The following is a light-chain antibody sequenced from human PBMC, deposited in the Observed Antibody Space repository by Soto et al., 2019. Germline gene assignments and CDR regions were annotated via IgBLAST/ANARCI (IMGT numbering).Light chain of an antibody. V-gene: IGKV1-5*03. CDR1: QSISSW. CDR2: KAS. CDR3: HQYNSYPYT. J-gene: IGKJ2*01. Sequence: DIPMTQSPSTLSASVGARVTITCRASQSISSWLAWYQQKPGKAPKLLIYKASSLESGVPSRFSGSGSGTEFTLTISSLQPDDFATYYCHQYNSYPYTFGQGTKLEIK.